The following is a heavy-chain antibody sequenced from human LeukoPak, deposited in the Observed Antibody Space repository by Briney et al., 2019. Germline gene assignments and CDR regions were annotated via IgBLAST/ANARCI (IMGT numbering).Heavy chain of an antibody. CDR3: ARESDGKRGDY. J-gene: IGHJ4*02. Sequence: GGSLRLSCAASGFTFSSHSMNWVRQAPGKGLEWVSSISSSSSYIYYADSVKGRFTISRDNAKNSLYLQMNSLRAEDTAVYYCARESDGKRGDYWGQGTLVTVSS. CDR1: GFTFSSHS. CDR2: ISSSSSYI. D-gene: IGHD1-14*01. V-gene: IGHV3-21*01.